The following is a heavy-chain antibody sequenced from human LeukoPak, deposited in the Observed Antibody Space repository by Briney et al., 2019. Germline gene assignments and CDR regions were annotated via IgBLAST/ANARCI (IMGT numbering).Heavy chain of an antibody. V-gene: IGHV1-69*13. J-gene: IGHJ4*02. CDR2: VIPMFTTT. D-gene: IGHD3-3*01. CDR3: ARGLLRFLGWRNFDS. CDR1: GGTFSGYG. Sequence: GASVKVSCKASGGTFSGYGISWVRQAPGQGLEWMGGVIPMFTTTNYAQTLQGRITITADESTNTAYMELSSLRYEDTAVYYCARGLLRFLGWRNFDSWGQGTLVTVSS.